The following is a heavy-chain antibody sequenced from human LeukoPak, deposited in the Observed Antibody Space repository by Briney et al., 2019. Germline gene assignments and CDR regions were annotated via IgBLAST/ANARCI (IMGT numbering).Heavy chain of an antibody. V-gene: IGHV3-49*04. CDR3: TGNYYGSGSYADFDY. Sequence: GGSLRLSCAASGFTFSSYSMNWVRQAPGKGLEWVGFIRSKAYGGTTEYAASVKGRFTISRDDSKSIAYLQMNSLKTEDTAVYYCTGNYYGSGSYADFDYWGQGTLVTVSS. CDR2: IRSKAYGGTT. D-gene: IGHD3-10*01. J-gene: IGHJ4*02. CDR1: GFTFSSYS.